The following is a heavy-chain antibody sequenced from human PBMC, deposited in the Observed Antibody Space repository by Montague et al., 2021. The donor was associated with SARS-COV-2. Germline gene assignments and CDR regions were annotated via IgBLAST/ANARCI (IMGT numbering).Heavy chain of an antibody. Sequence: GAISGDSVSSNSAAWNWIRQSPSRGLEWLGRTYYRSKWYNDYAVSVKSRITINPDTSKNQFSLQLNSVTPEDTAVYYCARQPLGYDFVYYYYGMDVWGQGTTVTVSS. CDR1: GDSVSSNSAA. V-gene: IGHV6-1*01. CDR2: TYYRSKWYN. D-gene: IGHD5-12*01. CDR3: ARQPLGYDFVYYYYGMDV. J-gene: IGHJ6*02.